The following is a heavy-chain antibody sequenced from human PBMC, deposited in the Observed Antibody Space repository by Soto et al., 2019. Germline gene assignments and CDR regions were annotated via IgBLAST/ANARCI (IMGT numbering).Heavy chain of an antibody. V-gene: IGHV3-11*06. CDR2: ISSSSSYT. D-gene: IGHD1-26*01. Sequence: LXLSCAASVFTFSYYYMSWIRQAPWKGLEWVSYISSSSSYTNYADSVKGRFTISRDNAKNSLYLQMNSLRAEDTAVYYCARTGYSGSYSPPPAVDYWGQGTLVTVSS. CDR1: VFTFSYYY. J-gene: IGHJ4*02. CDR3: ARTGYSGSYSPPPAVDY.